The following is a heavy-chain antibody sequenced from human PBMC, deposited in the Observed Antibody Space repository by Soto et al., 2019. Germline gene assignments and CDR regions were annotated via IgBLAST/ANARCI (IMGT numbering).Heavy chain of an antibody. V-gene: IGHV4-34*01. Sequence: SETLSLTCAVYGGSFSGYYWSWIRQPPGKGLEWIGEINHSGSTNYNPSLKSRVTISVDTSKNQFSLKLSSVTAADTAVYYCARLRAAAGKYTYYYYGMDVWGQGTTVTVSS. CDR1: GGSFSGYY. CDR2: INHSGST. CDR3: ARLRAAAGKYTYYYYGMDV. J-gene: IGHJ6*02. D-gene: IGHD6-13*01.